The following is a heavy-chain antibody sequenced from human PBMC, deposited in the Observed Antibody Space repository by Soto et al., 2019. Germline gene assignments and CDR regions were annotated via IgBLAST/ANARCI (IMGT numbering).Heavy chain of an antibody. Sequence: PGGSLSLSCAASGFTFSSYGMHWVRQAPGKGLEWVAVIWYDGSNKYYADSVKGRFTISRDNSKNTLYLQMNSLRAEDTAVYYCARVFVGERDYYFDYWGQGTLVTVSS. CDR1: GFTFSSYG. D-gene: IGHD3-16*01. V-gene: IGHV3-33*01. J-gene: IGHJ4*02. CDR2: IWYDGSNK. CDR3: ARVFVGERDYYFDY.